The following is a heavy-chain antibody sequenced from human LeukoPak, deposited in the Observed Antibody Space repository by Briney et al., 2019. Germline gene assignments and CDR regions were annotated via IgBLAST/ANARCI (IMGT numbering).Heavy chain of an antibody. Sequence: SETLSLTCAVYGGSFSGYYWSWIRQPPGKGLEWIWEINHSGSTNYNPSLKSRVTISVDTSKNQFSLKLSSVTAADTAVYYCARDGGGRDGYNSDAFDIWGQGTMVTVSS. CDR2: INHSGST. D-gene: IGHD5-24*01. V-gene: IGHV4-34*01. CDR1: GGSFSGYY. J-gene: IGHJ3*02. CDR3: ARDGGGRDGYNSDAFDI.